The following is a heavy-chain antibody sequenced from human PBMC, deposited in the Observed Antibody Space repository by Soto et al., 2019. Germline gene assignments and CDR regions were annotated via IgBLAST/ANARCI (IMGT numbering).Heavy chain of an antibody. CDR1: GFTFSSYA. D-gene: IGHD3-10*01. V-gene: IGHV3-23*01. CDR3: AKEPSQAPTYYYGSGRGWFDP. Sequence: EVQLLESGGGLVQPGGSLRLSCAASGFTFSSYAMSWVRQAPGKGLEWVSAISGSGGSTYYADSVKGRFTISRDNSKNTLYLQMNSLRAEDTAVYYCAKEPSQAPTYYYGSGRGWFDPWGQGTLVTVSS. CDR2: ISGSGGST. J-gene: IGHJ5*02.